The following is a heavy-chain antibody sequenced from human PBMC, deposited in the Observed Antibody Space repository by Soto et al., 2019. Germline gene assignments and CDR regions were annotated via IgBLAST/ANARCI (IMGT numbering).Heavy chain of an antibody. J-gene: IGHJ4*02. V-gene: IGHV3-21*01. Sequence: GGSLRLSCAASGFTFSSYSMNWVHQAPGNGLEWVSSISSSSSYIYYADSVKGRFTISRDNAKNSLYLQMNSLRAEDTAVYYCARGGRYCSSTSCLGSADYWGQGTLVTVSS. CDR1: GFTFSSYS. CDR3: ARGGRYCSSTSCLGSADY. D-gene: IGHD2-2*01. CDR2: ISSSSSYI.